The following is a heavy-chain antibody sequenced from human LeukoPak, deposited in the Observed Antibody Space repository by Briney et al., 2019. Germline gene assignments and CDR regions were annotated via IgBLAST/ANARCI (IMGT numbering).Heavy chain of an antibody. V-gene: IGHV4-34*01. CDR2: INHSGST. Sequence: SETLSLTCAVYGGSFSGYYWSWIRQPPGKGLEWIGEINHSGSTNYNPSLKSRVTISVDKSKNQFSLKLSSVTAADTAVYYCARDHSRAVDAFDIWGQGTMVTVSS. D-gene: IGHD2-21*01. CDR3: ARDHSRAVDAFDI. CDR1: GGSFSGYY. J-gene: IGHJ3*02.